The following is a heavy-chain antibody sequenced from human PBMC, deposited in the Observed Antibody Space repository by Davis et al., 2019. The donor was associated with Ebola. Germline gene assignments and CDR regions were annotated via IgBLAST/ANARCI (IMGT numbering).Heavy chain of an antibody. CDR1: GFTFSNYA. D-gene: IGHD5/OR15-5a*01. V-gene: IGHV3-23*01. J-gene: IGHJ4*02. Sequence: GGSLRLSCAASGFTFSNYAMTWVRQAPGKGLEWVSTISGAGIYYTDSVKGRFTVSRDNSKNTVCLQMNSLSAEDTAVYYCVKGLNVYDYWGQGTLVTVSS. CDR3: VKGLNVYDY. CDR2: ISGAGI.